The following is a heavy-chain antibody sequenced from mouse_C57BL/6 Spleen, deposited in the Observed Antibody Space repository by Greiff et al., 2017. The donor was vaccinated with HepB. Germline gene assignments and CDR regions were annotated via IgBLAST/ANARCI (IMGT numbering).Heavy chain of an antibody. CDR2: IYPGSGST. CDR1: GYTFTSYW. J-gene: IGHJ1*03. V-gene: IGHV1-55*01. D-gene: IGHD1-1*01. Sequence: VQLQQPGAELVKPGASVKMSCKASGYTFTSYWITWVKQRPGQGLEWIGDIYPGSGSTNYNEKFKCKATLTVDTSSSTAYMQLSSLTSEDSAVYYCARPYYAHWYFDVWGTGTTVTVSS. CDR3: ARPYYAHWYFDV.